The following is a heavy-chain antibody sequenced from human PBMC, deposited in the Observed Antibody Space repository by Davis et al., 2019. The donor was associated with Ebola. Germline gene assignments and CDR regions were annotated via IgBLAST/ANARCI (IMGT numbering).Heavy chain of an antibody. CDR2: IIPIFGTA. J-gene: IGHJ6*02. D-gene: IGHD4-17*01. Sequence: AASVKVSCKASGGTFSSYAISWVRQAPGQGLEWMGGIIPIFGTANYAQKFQGRVTITRDTSASTAYMELSSLRSEDTAVCYCARGEHDYGDYPRFRGPDYYYYGMDVWGQGTTVTVSS. V-gene: IGHV1-69*05. CDR3: ARGEHDYGDYPRFRGPDYYYYGMDV. CDR1: GGTFSSYA.